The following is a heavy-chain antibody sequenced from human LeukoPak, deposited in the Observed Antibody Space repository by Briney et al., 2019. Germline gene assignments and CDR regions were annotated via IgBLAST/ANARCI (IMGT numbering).Heavy chain of an antibody. CDR3: AREGGLYSSGWYPYYFDY. CDR2: ISYDGSNK. CDR1: GFTFSSYA. V-gene: IGHV3-30*04. Sequence: GSLRLSCAASGFTFSSYAMHWVRQAPGKGLEWVAVISYDGSNKYYADSVKGRFTISRDNSKNTLYLQMNSLRAEDTAVYYCAREGGLYSSGWYPYYFDYWGQGTLVTVSS. D-gene: IGHD6-19*01. J-gene: IGHJ4*02.